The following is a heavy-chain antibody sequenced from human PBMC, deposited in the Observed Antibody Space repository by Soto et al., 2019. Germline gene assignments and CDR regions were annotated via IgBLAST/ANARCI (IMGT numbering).Heavy chain of an antibody. J-gene: IGHJ6*02. CDR2: IYYSGST. V-gene: IGHV4-61*01. Sequence: PSETLSLTCTVSGGSVSSGSYYWSWIRQPPGKGLEWIGYIYYSGSTNYNPSLKSRVTISVDTSKNQFSLKLSSVTAADTAVYYCARLQGYCIRTSCSGYYAMDVWGQGTTVTVSS. D-gene: IGHD2-2*01. CDR1: GGSVSSGSYY. CDR3: ARLQGYCIRTSCSGYYAMDV.